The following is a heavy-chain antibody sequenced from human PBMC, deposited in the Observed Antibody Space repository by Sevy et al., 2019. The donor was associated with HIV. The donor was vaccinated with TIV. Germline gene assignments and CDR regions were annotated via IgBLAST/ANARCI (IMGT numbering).Heavy chain of an antibody. Sequence: GESLKISCAGAGFTFSNSNMNWVRQAPGKGLQWVSSITSESGYIYYADSVKGRFIIFRDNAKNSVYLQMNSLRADDTAVYYCARDRVQPSHWYFDFWGRGTLVTVSS. CDR3: ARDRVQPSHWYFDF. CDR2: ITSESGYI. J-gene: IGHJ2*01. V-gene: IGHV3-21*01. CDR1: GFTFSNSN. D-gene: IGHD3-10*01.